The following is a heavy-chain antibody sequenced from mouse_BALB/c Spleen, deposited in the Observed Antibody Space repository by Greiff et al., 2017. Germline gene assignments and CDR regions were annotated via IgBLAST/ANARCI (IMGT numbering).Heavy chain of an antibody. V-gene: IGHV1-7*01. CDR3: ARSETARATKFAY. CDR1: GYTFTSYW. J-gene: IGHJ3*01. Sequence: QVQLQQSGAELAKPGASVKMSCKASGYTFTSYWMHWVKQRPGQGLEWIGYINPSTGYTEYNQKFKDKATLTADKSSSTAYMQLSSLTSEDSAVYYCARSETARATKFAYWGQGTLVTVSA. CDR2: INPSTGYT. D-gene: IGHD3-2*01.